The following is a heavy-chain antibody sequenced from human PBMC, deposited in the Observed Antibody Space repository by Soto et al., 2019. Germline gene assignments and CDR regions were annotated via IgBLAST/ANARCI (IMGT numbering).Heavy chain of an antibody. CDR3: TTDDVHCNGGRCYGVNMDV. CDR2: IHSGGST. Sequence: EVQLVESGGGLVQPGGSLRLSCAASGFIVSSKYMSWVRQAPGKGLEWVSLIHSGGSTYYAGSVKGRFTISRDHTEKTLFLQMNSLRVENTAVYYCTTDDVHCNGGRCYGVNMDVWGKGTKVTVS. J-gene: IGHJ6*03. D-gene: IGHD2-15*01. CDR1: GFIVSSKY. V-gene: IGHV3-66*01.